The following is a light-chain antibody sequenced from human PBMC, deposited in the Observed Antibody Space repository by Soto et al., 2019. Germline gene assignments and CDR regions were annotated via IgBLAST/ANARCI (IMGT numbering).Light chain of an antibody. J-gene: IGLJ2*01. CDR2: EVS. CDR3: GSYASSGSVV. Sequence: QSALTQPASVSGSPGQSITISCTGTSSDVGGYNYVSWYQQHPGKAPKRMIYEVSNRPSGVSDRFSGSKSGNTASLTITGLQAEDEGDYYCGSYASSGSVVFGGGTKVTV. V-gene: IGLV2-14*01. CDR1: SSDVGGYNY.